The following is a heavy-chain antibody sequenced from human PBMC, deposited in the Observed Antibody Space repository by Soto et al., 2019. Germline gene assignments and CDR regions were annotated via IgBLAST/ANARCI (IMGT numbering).Heavy chain of an antibody. D-gene: IGHD3-10*01. Sequence: QVQLVQSGAEVKKPGASVKVSCKASGYTFTSYGISWVRQAPGQGLEWMGWISAYNGNTNYAQKLQGRVTMTTDTSTSTAYLELRSLRSDDTAVYYCARDGERFGHPTVGWLDPWRQGTLVTVSS. V-gene: IGHV1-18*01. CDR3: ARDGERFGHPTVGWLDP. CDR1: GYTFTSYG. CDR2: ISAYNGNT. J-gene: IGHJ5*02.